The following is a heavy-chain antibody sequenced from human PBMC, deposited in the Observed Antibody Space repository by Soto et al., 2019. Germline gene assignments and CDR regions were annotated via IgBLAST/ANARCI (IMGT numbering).Heavy chain of an antibody. J-gene: IGHJ5*02. Sequence: SETLSLTCSVSAAALNSGNYYMSWIRQVPGKGLEWIGHIYVTGAVDYNPSVRDRITISQDTSERQFSLNLRLVTAADTAVYYCARLRIATNHYKWFDPWGQGTLVTVS. D-gene: IGHD2-21*01. CDR2: IYVTGAV. CDR1: AAALNSGNYY. CDR3: ARLRIATNHYKWFDP. V-gene: IGHV4-31*03.